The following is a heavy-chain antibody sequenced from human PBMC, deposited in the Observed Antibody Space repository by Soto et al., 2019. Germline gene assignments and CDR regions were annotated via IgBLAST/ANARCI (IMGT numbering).Heavy chain of an antibody. CDR2: ISSSSSTI. V-gene: IGHV3-48*01. CDR3: ARDDGGHYVVVPAGDDY. D-gene: IGHD2-2*01. CDR1: GFTFSGYH. J-gene: IGHJ4*02. Sequence: PGGSLRLSCAASGFTFSGYHMNWVRQAPGKGLEWVSYISSSSSTIYYADSVKGRFTISRDNAKNSLFLQMNSLRAEDTAVYYCARDDGGHYVVVPAGDDYWGQGTLVTVSS.